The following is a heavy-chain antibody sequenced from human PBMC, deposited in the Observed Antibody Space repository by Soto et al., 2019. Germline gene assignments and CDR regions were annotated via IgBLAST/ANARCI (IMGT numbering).Heavy chain of an antibody. V-gene: IGHV4-34*01. J-gene: IGHJ1*01. D-gene: IGHD3-22*01. CDR1: GGCFSAYY. Sequence: LALPCAVYGGCFSAYYWSWIRQPPGKGLEGIGEINHSGGTSYNPSLKSRVTISVDTYKSEFSLKLTSVTAADRAVYYCARGSLDTVDSSGFYEFCGQGTPVTVSS. CDR2: INHSGGT. CDR3: ARGSLDTVDSSGFYEF.